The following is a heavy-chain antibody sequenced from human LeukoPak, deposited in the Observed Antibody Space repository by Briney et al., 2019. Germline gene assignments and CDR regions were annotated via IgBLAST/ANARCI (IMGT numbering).Heavy chain of an antibody. D-gene: IGHD6-19*01. V-gene: IGHV1-2*02. CDR2: INPNSGGT. CDR3: AVSSGWSKLDY. J-gene: IGHJ4*02. Sequence: SVQISSKASAYTFFANYMNCVRHAPAQKLGWMGWINPNSGGTNYAQKFQGRVTMTRDTSISTAYMELSRLRSDDTAVYYCAVSSGWSKLDYWGQGTLVTVSS. CDR1: AYTFFANY.